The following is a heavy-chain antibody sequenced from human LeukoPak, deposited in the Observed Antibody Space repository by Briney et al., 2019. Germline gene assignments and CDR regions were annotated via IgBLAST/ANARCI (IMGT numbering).Heavy chain of an antibody. CDR1: GYTFSSYG. Sequence: ASVKVSCKASGYTFSSYGINWVRQAPGQGLEWMGWISTYNGNTNYAQNLQGRVTMTTDTSTSTAYMELRSLRSDDTAVYYCARDHFLDRPAYYFDYWGQGTLVTVSS. J-gene: IGHJ4*02. CDR3: ARDHFLDRPAYYFDY. CDR2: ISTYNGNT. V-gene: IGHV1-18*01.